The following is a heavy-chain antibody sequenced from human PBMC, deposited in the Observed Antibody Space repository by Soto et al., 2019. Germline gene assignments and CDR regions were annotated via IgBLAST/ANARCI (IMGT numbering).Heavy chain of an antibody. CDR1: GFTFSSYA. CDR3: AKNSFIAAAGSPYYGMDV. J-gene: IGHJ6*02. D-gene: IGHD6-13*01. V-gene: IGHV3-23*01. Sequence: EVQLLESGGGLVQPGGSLRLSCAASGFTFSSYAMSWVRQAPGKGLEWVSAISGSGGSTYYADSVKGRFTISRDNSKNTLYLQMNSLRAEDTAVYYCAKNSFIAAAGSPYYGMDVWGQGTTVTVSS. CDR2: ISGSGGST.